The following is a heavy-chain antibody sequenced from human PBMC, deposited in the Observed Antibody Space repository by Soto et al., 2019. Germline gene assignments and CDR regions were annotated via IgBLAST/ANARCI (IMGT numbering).Heavy chain of an antibody. CDR2: INEDSTYI. Sequence: EVQLVESGGGLVKPGGSLRLSCTASGFAFNTYSMNWVRQAPGKGLEWVYSINEDSTYIYYADSLRGRITISRDNAKDSLFLQMNSLSPDDPAVYYCVRDLGRYFRSGYMDLWGDGATVTVSS. V-gene: IGHV3-21*02. CDR1: GFAFNTYS. D-gene: IGHD3-9*01. J-gene: IGHJ6*03. CDR3: VRDLGRYFRSGYMDL.